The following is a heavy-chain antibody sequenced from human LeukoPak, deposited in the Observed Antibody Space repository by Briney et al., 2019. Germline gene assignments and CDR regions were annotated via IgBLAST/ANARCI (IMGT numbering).Heavy chain of an antibody. CDR2: ISSSSSYI. CDR1: GFTFSSYS. V-gene: IGHV3-21*01. D-gene: IGHD1-26*01. CDR3: ARDGGSYSLGNYYYYMDV. J-gene: IGHJ6*03. Sequence: PGGSLRLSCAASGFTFSSYSMNWVRQAPGKGLEWVSSISSSSSYIYYADSVKGRFTISRDNAKNSLYLQMNSLRAEDTAVYYCARDGGSYSLGNYYYYMDVWGKGTTVTVSS.